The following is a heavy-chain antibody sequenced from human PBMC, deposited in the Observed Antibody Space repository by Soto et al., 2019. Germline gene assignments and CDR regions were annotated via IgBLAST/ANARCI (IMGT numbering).Heavy chain of an antibody. D-gene: IGHD2-2*02. J-gene: IGHJ5*02. CDR1: GGTFSSYA. Sequence: SVKVSCKASGGTFSSYATSWVRQAPGQGLEWMGGTIPIFGTANYAQKFQGRVTITADESTSTAYMELSSLRSEDTAVYYCARSRYCSSTSCYIGWFDPWGQGTLVTVSS. V-gene: IGHV1-69*13. CDR3: ARSRYCSSTSCYIGWFDP. CDR2: TIPIFGTA.